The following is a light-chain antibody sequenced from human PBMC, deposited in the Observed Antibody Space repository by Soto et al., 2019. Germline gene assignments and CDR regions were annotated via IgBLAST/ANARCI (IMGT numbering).Light chain of an antibody. CDR1: SSNIGTNA. CDR2: GRN. V-gene: IGLV1-44*01. J-gene: IGLJ2*01. Sequence: QAVVTQPPSASGTPGQRVTISCSGSSSNIGTNAVNWYQQVPGTAPKLLMYGRNQRPSGVPDRFSGSKSGTSASLAISGLQSEDEADYYCAAWDDSLNGPAFGGGTKVTVL. CDR3: AAWDDSLNGPA.